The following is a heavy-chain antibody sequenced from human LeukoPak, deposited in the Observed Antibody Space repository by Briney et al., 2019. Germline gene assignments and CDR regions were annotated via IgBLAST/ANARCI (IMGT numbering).Heavy chain of an antibody. CDR2: ISSSSSYI. J-gene: IGHJ3*02. CDR1: GFTFSSYS. CDR3: AREGPKNYDFWSGPINPAIAFDI. V-gene: IGHV3-21*01. Sequence: PGGSLRLSCAASGFTFSSYSMNWVRQAPGKGLEWVSSISSSSSYIYYADSVKGRFTISRDNAKNSLYLQMNSLRAEDTAVYYCAREGPKNYDFWSGPINPAIAFDIWGQGTMVTVSS. D-gene: IGHD3-3*01.